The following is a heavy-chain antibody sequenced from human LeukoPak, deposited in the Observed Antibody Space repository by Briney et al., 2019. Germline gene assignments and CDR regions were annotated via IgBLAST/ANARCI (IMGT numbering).Heavy chain of an antibody. D-gene: IGHD3/OR15-3a*01. Sequence: GGSLRLSCAASGFTFSNYAMSWVRQAPGKGLEWVSTISGSGGGTYYADSVKGRFTISRDNSKNTLYLQMNSLRAEDTAVYYCARDFPRFLAWPPHYGMDVWGQGTTVTVSS. CDR1: GFTFSNYA. CDR2: ISGSGGGT. CDR3: ARDFPRFLAWPPHYGMDV. V-gene: IGHV3-23*01. J-gene: IGHJ6*02.